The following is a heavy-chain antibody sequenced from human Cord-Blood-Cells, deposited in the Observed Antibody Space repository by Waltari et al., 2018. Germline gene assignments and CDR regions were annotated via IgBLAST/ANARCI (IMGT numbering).Heavy chain of an antibody. V-gene: IGHV5-51*01. CDR3: ARRETGDDAFDI. D-gene: IGHD2-8*02. J-gene: IGHJ3*02. CDR1: RYRFLSSR. CDR2: IYPGDSDT. Sequence: EAQLMPSGAAVKTPEASMKISCKGSRYRFLSSRIGWVRQMPGKVLEWMGIIYPGDSDTRYSRSFQGQVTISADKSISTAYLQWSSLKASYTAMYYCARRETGDDAFDIWGQGTMVTVSS.